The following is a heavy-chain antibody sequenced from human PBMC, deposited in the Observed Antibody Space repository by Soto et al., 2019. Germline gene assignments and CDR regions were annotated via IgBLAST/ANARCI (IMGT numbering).Heavy chain of an antibody. D-gene: IGHD4-17*01. CDR3: ARTSAVTVYGMDV. CDR2: IDWDDDK. J-gene: IGHJ6*02. CDR1: GFSLSTNGMR. V-gene: IGHV2-70*04. Sequence: PKLGNPAQTLTLTCTFSGFSLSTNGMRLNWIRQPPGKALEWLSRIDWDDDKYYSTSLRTRLTISKDTSKNQVVLTMTNMDPVDTATYYCARTSAVTVYGMDVWGQGTTVTVS.